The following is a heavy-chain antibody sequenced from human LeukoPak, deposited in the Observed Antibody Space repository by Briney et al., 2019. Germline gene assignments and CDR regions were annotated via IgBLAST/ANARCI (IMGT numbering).Heavy chain of an antibody. CDR1: GGSISSYY. CDR2: IYYSGST. J-gene: IGHJ6*02. V-gene: IGHV4-59*01. D-gene: IGHD3-16*02. CDR3: ARVGPWVIASVTEYYYYGMDV. Sequence: PSETLSLTCTVSGGSISSYYWSWIRQPPGKGLEWIGYIYYSGSTNYNPSLKSRVTISVDTSKNQFSLKLSSVTAADTAVYYCARVGPWVIASVTEYYYYGMDVWGQGTTVTVSS.